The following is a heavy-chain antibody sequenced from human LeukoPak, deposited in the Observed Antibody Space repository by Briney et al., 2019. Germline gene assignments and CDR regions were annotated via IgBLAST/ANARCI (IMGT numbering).Heavy chain of an antibody. CDR1: GYTFTGYY. CDR2: INPHSGGT. J-gene: IGHJ3*02. CDR3: ARARIGYCSSTSCRDAFDI. D-gene: IGHD2-2*01. V-gene: IGHV1-2*02. Sequence: SVKVSCKASGYTFTGYYMHWVRQAPGQGLEWMGWINPHSGGTNYAQKFQGRVTMTRDTSISTAYMELSRLRSDDTAVYYCARARIGYCSSTSCRDAFDIWGQGTMVTVSS.